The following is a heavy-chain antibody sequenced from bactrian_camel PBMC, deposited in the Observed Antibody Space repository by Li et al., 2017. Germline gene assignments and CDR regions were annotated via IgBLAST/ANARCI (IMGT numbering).Heavy chain of an antibody. D-gene: IGHD5*01. CDR2: IDSDGDT. CDR3: VSSDYGVTWFRSDQYKC. V-gene: IGHV3S53*01. Sequence: HVQLVESGGGSVQVGGFLRLSCAASRYTYMSSCMGWLRQTPEKEREGVAHIDSDGDTSYADSVKGRFTISLDNAKNTVYLQMNTLKPEDTAMYFCVSSDYGVTWFRSDQYKCWGQGTQVTVS. CDR1: RYTYMSSC. J-gene: IGHJ4*01.